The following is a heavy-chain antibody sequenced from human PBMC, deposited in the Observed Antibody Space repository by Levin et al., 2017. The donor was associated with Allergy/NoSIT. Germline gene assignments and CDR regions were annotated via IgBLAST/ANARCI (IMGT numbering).Heavy chain of an antibody. Sequence: SVKVSCKTSGYTFTTYAMNWVRQAPGQGLEWMGWINTNTVNPIYAQFFTGLLVFSLDTSVSMAYLQSSSLKAEDTAVYYCVRGALLSRIGNYWFDPWGQGTLVTVSS. CDR1: GYTFTTYA. CDR3: VRGALLSRIGNYWFDP. J-gene: IGHJ5*02. CDR2: INTNTVNP. D-gene: IGHD3-10*01. V-gene: IGHV7-4-1*04.